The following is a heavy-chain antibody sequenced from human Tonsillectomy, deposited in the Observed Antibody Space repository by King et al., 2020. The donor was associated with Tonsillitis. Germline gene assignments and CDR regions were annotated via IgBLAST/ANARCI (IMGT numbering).Heavy chain of an antibody. CDR3: AREGGGHYYYYFMDV. V-gene: IGHV4-34*01. CDR1: GGSFSAYY. J-gene: IGHJ6*03. D-gene: IGHD3-16*01. CDR2: ITHSGGS. Sequence: HVQLQQWGAGLLKPSETLSLTCAVYGGSFSAYYWSWIRQPPGQGLEWVGEITHSGGSNYNTSLKSRVISAVATSKNQFALKLSSVTAADTAVYYCAREGGGHYYYYFMDVWGKGTTVTVSS.